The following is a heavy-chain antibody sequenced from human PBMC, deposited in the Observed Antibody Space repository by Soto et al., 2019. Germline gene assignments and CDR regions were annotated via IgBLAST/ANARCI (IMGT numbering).Heavy chain of an antibody. CDR2: IYPGDSDT. D-gene: IGHD4-4*01. J-gene: IGHJ6*02. CDR3: ARGVQSPRYYYYGMDV. CDR1: GYSFTSYW. Sequence: PGESLKISCKGSGYSFTSYWIGWVRQMPGKGLEWMGIIYPGDSDTRYSPSFQGQVTISADKSISTAYLQWSSLKASDTAMYYCARGVQSPRYYYYGMDVWGQGTTVTVSS. V-gene: IGHV5-51*01.